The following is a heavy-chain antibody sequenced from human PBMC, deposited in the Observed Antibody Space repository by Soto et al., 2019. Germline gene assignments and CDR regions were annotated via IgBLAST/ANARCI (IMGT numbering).Heavy chain of an antibody. Sequence: QLQLQESGPGLVKPSETLSLTCTVSGGSISSSSYYWGWSRQPPGKGLEWIGSIYYSGSTYYNPSLKSRVTISVYTSKNQFSLKLSSVTAADTAVYYCARQADIVLMVYAQNFDYWGQGTLVTVSS. CDR2: IYYSGST. CDR3: ARQADIVLMVYAQNFDY. D-gene: IGHD2-8*01. J-gene: IGHJ4*02. V-gene: IGHV4-39*01. CDR1: GGSISSSSYY.